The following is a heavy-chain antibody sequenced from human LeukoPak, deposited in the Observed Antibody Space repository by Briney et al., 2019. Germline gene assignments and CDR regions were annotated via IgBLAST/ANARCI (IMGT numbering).Heavy chain of an antibody. D-gene: IGHD2-2*02. J-gene: IGHJ4*02. CDR2: ISGSGGST. CDR1: GFTFSSYD. V-gene: IGHV3-23*01. CDR3: AKHVLGSATYTDCDY. Sequence: GGSLRLSCAASGFTFSSYDMSWVRQAPGKGLEWVSAISGSGGSTYYADSVKGRFTISRDNPKNTLYLQMNSLRAKDTAVYYCAKHVLGSATYTDCDYGGQGTLVTVSS.